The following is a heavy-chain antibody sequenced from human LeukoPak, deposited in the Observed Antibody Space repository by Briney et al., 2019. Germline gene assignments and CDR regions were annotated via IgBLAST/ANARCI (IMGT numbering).Heavy chain of an antibody. CDR1: GFTFSSYA. CDR3: AKDRRGGSYYAATLDI. D-gene: IGHD1-26*01. Sequence: GGSLRPSCAASGFTFSSYAMSWVRQAPGKGLEWVSGISDSGDITYYADSVKGRFTISRDNSKNTLYVQMNSLRVEDTAVYYCAKDRRGGSYYAATLDIWGQGTMVTVSS. CDR2: ISDSGDIT. V-gene: IGHV3-23*01. J-gene: IGHJ3*02.